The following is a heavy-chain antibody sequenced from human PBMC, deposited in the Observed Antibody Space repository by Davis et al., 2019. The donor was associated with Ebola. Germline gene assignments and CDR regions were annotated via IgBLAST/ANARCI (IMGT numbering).Heavy chain of an antibody. CDR1: GFTVSNNY. J-gene: IGHJ4*02. Sequence: PGGSLRLSCAASGFTVSNNYISWVRQAPGKGLEWVSVIYSGGNTYYADSVKGRFTISRDNSKNTLYLQMNSLRAEDTAVYYCASNGYDILGEYGGQGSLVTVAS. CDR2: IYSGGNT. CDR3: ASNGYDILGEY. D-gene: IGHD3-9*01. V-gene: IGHV3-53*01.